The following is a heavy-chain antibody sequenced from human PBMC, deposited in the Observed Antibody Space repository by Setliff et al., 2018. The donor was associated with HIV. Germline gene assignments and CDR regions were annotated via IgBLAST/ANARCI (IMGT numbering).Heavy chain of an antibody. CDR3: AYSGRQLRGPYFDF. V-gene: IGHV2-5*01. Sequence: SGPTLVNPTQTLTLTCTFSGFSLSTSGVGVGWIRQPPGKALEWLAVIYWNNDKYYSPSLKSRLTVTKDTSKNRVVFTMTNMDPVDTATYYCAYSGRQLRGPYFDFWGQGTPVTVSS. D-gene: IGHD1-1*01. CDR2: IYWNNDK. J-gene: IGHJ4*02. CDR1: GFSLSTSGVG.